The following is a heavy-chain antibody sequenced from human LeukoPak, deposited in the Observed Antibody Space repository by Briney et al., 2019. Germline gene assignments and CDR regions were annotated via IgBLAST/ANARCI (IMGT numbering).Heavy chain of an antibody. V-gene: IGHV1-2*06. CDR2: INPNSGGT. Sequence: ASVKVSCKVSGYTLTELSMHWVRQAPGQGLEWMGRINPNSGGTNYAQKFQGRVTMTRDTSISTAYMELSRLRSDDTAVYYCARGQPEDLLFDYWGQGTLVTVSS. J-gene: IGHJ4*02. CDR3: ARGQPEDLLFDY. CDR1: GYTLTELS. D-gene: IGHD1-26*01.